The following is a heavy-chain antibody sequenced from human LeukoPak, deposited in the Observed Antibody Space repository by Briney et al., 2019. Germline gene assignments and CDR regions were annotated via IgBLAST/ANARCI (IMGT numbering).Heavy chain of an antibody. CDR1: GDSVSTINGA. CDR3: ARDEGNTGWHTFDI. J-gene: IGHJ4*02. CDR2: TYYRSKWYY. V-gene: IGHV6-1*01. D-gene: IGHD6-19*01. Sequence: SQTLSLTPGISGDSVSTINGAWNWVRQSPSRGLEWLGRTYYRSKWYYDYAVSVQGRITINPDTSKKQFSLQLSSVTPEDTAVYYCARDEGNTGWHTFDIWGQGTLITVSS.